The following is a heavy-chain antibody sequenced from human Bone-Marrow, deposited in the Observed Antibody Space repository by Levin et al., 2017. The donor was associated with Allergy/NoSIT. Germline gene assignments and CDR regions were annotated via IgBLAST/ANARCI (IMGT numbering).Heavy chain of an antibody. J-gene: IGHJ6*02. D-gene: IGHD1-26*01. V-gene: IGHV3-15*07. Sequence: GGSLRLSCAASGFTFSNAWMNWVRQAPGKGLEWVGRIKSNTDGGTTDYAAPVKGRFTISRDDSKNTLYLQMNSLKTEDTALYYCTTDNPFVGGMDVWGQGTTVTVSS. CDR3: TTDNPFVGGMDV. CDR1: GFTFSNAW. CDR2: IKSNTDGGTT.